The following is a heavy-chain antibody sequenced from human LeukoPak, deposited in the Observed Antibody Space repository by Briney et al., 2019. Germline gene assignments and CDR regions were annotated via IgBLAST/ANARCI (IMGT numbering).Heavy chain of an antibody. CDR3: ARLLETYEGTRLDR. V-gene: IGHV4-59*08. CDR1: GGSLNSYF. D-gene: IGHD3-3*01. CDR2: IYYTGST. Sequence: SETLSLTCTVSGGSLNSYFWSWIRQPPGKGLDWIGYIYYTGSTNCNPSLNSRVTISLDTSKNQFSLKLKSVTAADTAVYYCARLLETYEGTRLDRWGQGTLVTVYS. J-gene: IGHJ5*02.